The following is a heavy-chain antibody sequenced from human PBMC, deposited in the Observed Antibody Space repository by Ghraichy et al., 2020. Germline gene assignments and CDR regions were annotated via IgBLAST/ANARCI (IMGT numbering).Heavy chain of an antibody. D-gene: IGHD3-3*01. CDR2: ISIGGGTT. CDR1: GFTFSSYV. J-gene: IGHJ4*02. V-gene: IGHV3-23*01. Sequence: GGSLRLSCAASGFTFSSYVMNWVRQAPGKGLEWVSGISIGGGTTYYADSVKGRFTISRDDSGDTLYLQMNSLRAEDTAIYYCANLLITSFGRGLGSWGQGTQVTVSS. CDR3: ANLLITSFGRGLGS.